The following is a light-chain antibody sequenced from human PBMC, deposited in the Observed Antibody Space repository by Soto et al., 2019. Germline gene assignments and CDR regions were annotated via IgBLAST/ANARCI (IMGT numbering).Light chain of an antibody. CDR3: QECYSSPFT. CDR1: ENIYNY. CDR2: TAS. J-gene: IGKJ4*01. Sequence: DIQMPQSPSSLSASVGDRVTITCRASENIYNYLNWYQQKPGKAPKLLISTASSLQSGVPARFSGSGSGTDFTLTIRSLQPEDFASYYGQECYSSPFTFGGGTKVQIK. V-gene: IGKV1-39*01.